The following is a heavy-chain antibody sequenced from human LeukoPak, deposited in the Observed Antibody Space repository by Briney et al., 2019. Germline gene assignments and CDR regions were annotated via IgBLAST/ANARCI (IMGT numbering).Heavy chain of an antibody. Sequence: PSETLSLTCSVSGGSVNSFFWSWIRQSPGKPLEWIAYITYSGSANYKPSLKSRVTISLDTSKNQVSLRLTSVTAADTAVYYCARDYTKTYAFDIWGQGTMVTVSS. CDR2: ITYSGSA. D-gene: IGHD3-16*01. CDR3: ARDYTKTYAFDI. V-gene: IGHV4-59*02. CDR1: GGSVNSFF. J-gene: IGHJ3*02.